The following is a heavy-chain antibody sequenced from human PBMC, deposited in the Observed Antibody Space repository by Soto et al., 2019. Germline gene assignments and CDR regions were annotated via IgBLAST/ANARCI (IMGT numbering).Heavy chain of an antibody. CDR3: ARDGYYDSSGYRSDFDY. CDR2: ISAYNGNT. CDR1: GYTFTSYG. J-gene: IGHJ4*02. V-gene: IGHV1-18*01. D-gene: IGHD3-22*01. Sequence: QVQLVQSGAEVKKPWASVKVSCKASGYTFTSYGISWVRQAPGQGLEWMGWISAYNGNTNYAQKLQGRVTMTTDTSTSTAYMELRSLRSDDTAVYYCARDGYYDSSGYRSDFDYWGQGTLVTVAS.